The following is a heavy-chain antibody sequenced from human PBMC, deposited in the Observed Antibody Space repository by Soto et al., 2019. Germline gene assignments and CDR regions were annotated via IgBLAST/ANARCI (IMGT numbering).Heavy chain of an antibody. D-gene: IGHD1-26*01. CDR2: VNSDGSIT. Sequence: RRLSCAASGFTFSSYWMHWVRQAPGKGLVWVSRVNSDGSITNYADAVKGRFTISRDNAKNTLYLQMDGLRAEDTAVYYCARVGATTWYWGQGTLVTVSS. J-gene: IGHJ4*02. CDR1: GFTFSSYW. V-gene: IGHV3-74*01. CDR3: ARVGATTWY.